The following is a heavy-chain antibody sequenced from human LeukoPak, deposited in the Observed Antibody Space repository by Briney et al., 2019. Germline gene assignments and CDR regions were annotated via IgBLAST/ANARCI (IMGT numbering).Heavy chain of an antibody. D-gene: IGHD4-11*01. V-gene: IGHV1-46*01. CDR3: ARGKFDYSRYYYYMDV. J-gene: IGHJ6*03. CDR1: GYTFTSYY. CDR2: INPSGGST. Sequence: ASVKVSCKASGYTFTSYYMHWVRQAPGQGLKWMGIINPSGGSTSYAQKFQGRVTMTRDMSTSTVYMELSSLRSEDTAVYYCARGKFDYSRYYYYMDVWGKGTTVTVSS.